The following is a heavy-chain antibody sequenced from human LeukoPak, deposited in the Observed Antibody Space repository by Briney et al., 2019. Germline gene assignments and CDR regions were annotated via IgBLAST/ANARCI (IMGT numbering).Heavy chain of an antibody. CDR3: TKSRYYDYVWGGY. V-gene: IGHV3-49*03. CDR1: GFTFGDYA. CDR2: IRSKGYGGTT. D-gene: IGHD3-16*01. J-gene: IGHJ4*02. Sequence: RSLTLSCTGSGFTFGDYAVTWFRQAPGKGLEWVGFIRSKGYGGTTEYAASVKGRFTISRDDSKSIAYLQMNSLKTEDTAVYYCTKSRYYDYVWGGYWGQGTLVTASS.